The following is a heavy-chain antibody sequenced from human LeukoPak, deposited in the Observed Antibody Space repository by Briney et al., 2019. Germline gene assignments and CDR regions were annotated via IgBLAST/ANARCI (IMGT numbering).Heavy chain of an antibody. CDR2: IYSGGTA. CDR1: GFTVSSNY. D-gene: IGHD2-8*01. V-gene: IGHV3-66*01. J-gene: IGHJ5*02. CDR3: ARDNGLNWFDP. Sequence: GALRLSCAASGFTVSSNYMTWVRQAPGKGLEWVSVIYSGGTAYYADSVKGRFTISRDNSKNTLYLQMNSLRAEDTAVYYCARDNGLNWFDPWGQGTLVTVSS.